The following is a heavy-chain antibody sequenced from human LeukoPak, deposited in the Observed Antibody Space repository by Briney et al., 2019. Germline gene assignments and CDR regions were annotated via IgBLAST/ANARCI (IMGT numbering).Heavy chain of an antibody. D-gene: IGHD2-2*01. CDR1: GFTFDDYA. CDR2: ISWNSGSI. Sequence: GRSLRLSCAASGFTFDDYAMHWVRQAPGKGLEWVSGISWNSGSIGYADSVKGRFTISRDNAKNSLYLQMNSLRAEDTALYYCAKDLGISVVPAATTYYYYYGMDVWGQGTTVTVSS. V-gene: IGHV3-9*01. CDR3: AKDLGISVVPAATTYYYYYGMDV. J-gene: IGHJ6*02.